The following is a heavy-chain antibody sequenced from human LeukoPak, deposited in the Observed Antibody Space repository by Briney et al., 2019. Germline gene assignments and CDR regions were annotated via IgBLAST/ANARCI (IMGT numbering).Heavy chain of an antibody. D-gene: IGHD6-13*01. CDR1: GGSISSGSYY. Sequence: SQTLSLTCTVSGGSISSGSYYWSWIRQPAGKGLEWIGRIYTSGSTNYNPSLKSRVTISVDTSKNQFSLKLSSVTAADTAVYYCARVPNESIAAAGGGYWGQGTLVTVSS. V-gene: IGHV4-61*02. J-gene: IGHJ4*02. CDR3: ARVPNESIAAAGGGY. CDR2: IYTSGST.